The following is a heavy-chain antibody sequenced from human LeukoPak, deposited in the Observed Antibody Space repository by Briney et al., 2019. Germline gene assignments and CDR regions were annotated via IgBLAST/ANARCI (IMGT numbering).Heavy chain of an antibody. V-gene: IGHV4-61*02. Sequence: SETLSLTCTVSGGSVSSGSYYWSWIRQPAGKGLEWIGRIYTSGSTNYSPSLKSRVTISVDTSKNQFSLKLSSVTAADTAVYYCARSRWFGEPYGGFDYWGQGTLVTVSS. CDR1: GGSVSSGSYY. J-gene: IGHJ4*02. D-gene: IGHD3-10*01. CDR2: IYTSGST. CDR3: ARSRWFGEPYGGFDY.